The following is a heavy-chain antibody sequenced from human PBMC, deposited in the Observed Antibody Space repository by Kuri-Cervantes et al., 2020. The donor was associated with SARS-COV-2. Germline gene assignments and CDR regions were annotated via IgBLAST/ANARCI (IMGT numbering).Heavy chain of an antibody. D-gene: IGHD6-6*01. V-gene: IGHV4-59*01. J-gene: IGHJ2*01. CDR1: GGSISSYY. CDR3: AQSRSIAARRPWYFDL. Sequence: SETLSLTYTVSGGSISSYYWSWIRQPPGKGLEWIGYIYYSGSTNYNPSLKSRVTISVDTSKNQFSLKLSSVTAADTAVYYCAQSRSIAARRPWYFDLWGRGTLVTVSS. CDR2: IYYSGST.